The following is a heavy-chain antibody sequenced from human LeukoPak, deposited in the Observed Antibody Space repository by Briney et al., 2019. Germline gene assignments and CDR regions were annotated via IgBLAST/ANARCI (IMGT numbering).Heavy chain of an antibody. V-gene: IGHV4-34*01. CDR1: GGSISSYH. CDR3: AMTSTVTTDNN. D-gene: IGHD4-17*01. CDR2: INHSGST. Sequence: PSETLSLTCTVSGGSISSYHWSWIRQPPGKGLEWIGEINHSGSTNYNPSLKSRVTISVDTSKNQFSLKLSSVTAADTAVYYCAMTSTVTTDNNWGQGTLVTVSS. J-gene: IGHJ4*02.